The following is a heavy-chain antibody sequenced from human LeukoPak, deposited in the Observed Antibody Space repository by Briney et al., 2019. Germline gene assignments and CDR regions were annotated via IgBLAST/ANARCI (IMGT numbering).Heavy chain of an antibody. CDR3: ARGLRSRNWFDP. D-gene: IGHD4-17*01. V-gene: IGHV4-61*02. J-gene: IGHJ5*02. CDR1: GGSISSGSYY. CDR2: IYTSGST. Sequence: SQTLSLTCTVSGGSISSGSYYWSWIRLPAGKGLEWIGRIYTSGSTNYNPSLKSRVTISVDTSKNQFSLKLSSVTAADTAVYYCARGLRSRNWFDPWGQGTLVTVSS.